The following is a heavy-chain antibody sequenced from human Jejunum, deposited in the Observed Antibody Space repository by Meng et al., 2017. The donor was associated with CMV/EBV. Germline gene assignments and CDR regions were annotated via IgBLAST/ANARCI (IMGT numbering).Heavy chain of an antibody. CDR3: AKDVDH. Sequence: GHLVGSGGGVVQPGRSRSLSCAASGFIFSNYAMHWVRQAPGKGLEWVAIIEYDGSDKYYADSMKGRFTISRDNSKNTMYLQMTSLKAEDTALYYCAKDVDHWGQGTLVTVSS. J-gene: IGHJ4*02. CDR2: IEYDGSDK. CDR1: GFIFSNYA. V-gene: IGHV3-30*04.